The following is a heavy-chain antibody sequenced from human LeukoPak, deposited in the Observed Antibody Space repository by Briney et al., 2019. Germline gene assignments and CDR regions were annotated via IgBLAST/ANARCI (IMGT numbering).Heavy chain of an antibody. CDR2: ISYDGSNK. D-gene: IGHD3-3*01. V-gene: IGHV3-30-3*01. CDR3: ARGPARGTFWGGYFGVY. J-gene: IGHJ4*02. Sequence: GGSLRLSCAASGFTFSSYAMHWVRQAPGKGLEWVAVISYDGSNKYYADSVKGRFTISRDNAKNSLYLQMNGLRADDTAVYYCARGPARGTFWGGYFGVYWGQGTLVTVSS. CDR1: GFTFSSYA.